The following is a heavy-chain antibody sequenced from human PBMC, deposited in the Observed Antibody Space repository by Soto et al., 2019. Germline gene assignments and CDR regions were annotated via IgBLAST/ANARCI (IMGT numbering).Heavy chain of an antibody. D-gene: IGHD3-3*01. CDR3: LRVLEAANRHNDSES. CDR1: GGYIDNSRSF. J-gene: IGHJ4*02. CDR2: VYYSGGA. Sequence: SATLSLTCDVSGGYIDNSRSFWGWVGQPAGEGLECIGSVYYSGGAYYRPSLKSRVTVSVETSKNQLSPRVNSVTAADTAVYYCLRVLEAANRHNDSESWGQG. V-gene: IGHV4-39*01.